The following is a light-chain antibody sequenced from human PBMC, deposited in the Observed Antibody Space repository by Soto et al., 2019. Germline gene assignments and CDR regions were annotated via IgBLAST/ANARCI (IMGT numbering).Light chain of an antibody. CDR1: QSVSSSY. Sequence: EIVLTQSPGTLSLSPGERATLPCRASQSVSSSYLAWYQQKPGQAPRLLIYGASSRATGIPDRFSGSGSGTDFTLTTSRLEPEHFAVYYCEQYGSLRVTFGQWTRLEIK. CDR2: GAS. V-gene: IGKV3-20*01. CDR3: EQYGSLRVT. J-gene: IGKJ5*01.